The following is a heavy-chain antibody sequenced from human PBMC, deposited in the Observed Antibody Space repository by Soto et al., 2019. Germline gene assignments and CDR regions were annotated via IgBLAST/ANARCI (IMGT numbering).Heavy chain of an antibody. V-gene: IGHV3-64D*06. CDR1: GFSFSDSA. D-gene: IGHD3-3*01. Sequence: GGSLRLSCSASGFSFSDSAMHWVRQAPGKRLEYVSAISTNGRSTYYADYVKGRFTISRDNSKNTVHLQMSSPRAEDTAVYYCLRDIFGVVIFDSWGQGTPVTVSS. J-gene: IGHJ4*02. CDR2: ISTNGRST. CDR3: LRDIFGVVIFDS.